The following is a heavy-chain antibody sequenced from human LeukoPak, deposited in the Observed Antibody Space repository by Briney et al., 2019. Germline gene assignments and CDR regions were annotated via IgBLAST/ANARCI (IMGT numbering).Heavy chain of an antibody. D-gene: IGHD6-13*01. J-gene: IGHJ4*02. CDR1: GGTFSSYA. CDR3: ASSGYSSSWYYFDY. V-gene: IGHV1-69*01. Sequence: SXKXSCKASGGTFSSYAISWVRQAPGQGLEWMGGIIPIFGTANYAQKFQGRVTIPADESTSTAYMELSSLRSEDTAVYYCASSGYSSSWYYFDYWGQGTLVTVSS. CDR2: IIPIFGTA.